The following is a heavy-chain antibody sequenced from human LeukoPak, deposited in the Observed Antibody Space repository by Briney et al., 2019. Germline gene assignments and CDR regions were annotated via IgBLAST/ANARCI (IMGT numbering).Heavy chain of an antibody. CDR1: GGSISRHY. J-gene: IGHJ4*02. CDR2: VYYSGST. CDR3: ARHGPDSSGWALHYLDY. Sequence: SETLSLTCTVPGGSISRHYWSWIRQPPGKGLWWVGYVYYSGSTGNNPSPKSRVTISVDTSTNQFSLNLSSVTAADTAVYYCARHGPDSSGWALHYLDYWGQGTLVTVSS. D-gene: IGHD3-22*01. V-gene: IGHV4-59*08.